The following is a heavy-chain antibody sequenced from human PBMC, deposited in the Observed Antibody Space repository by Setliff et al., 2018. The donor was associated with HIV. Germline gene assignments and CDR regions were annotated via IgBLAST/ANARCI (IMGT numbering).Heavy chain of an antibody. D-gene: IGHD3-22*01. J-gene: IGHJ6*02. Sequence: SETLSLTCTVSGGSISSSSYYWTWIRQPAGKGLEWIGRIYTTGSTNYNPSLKSRVTISVDTSKNQFSLKLSSVTAADTAVYYCARQDQYDDSGYYVGFYGMDVWGQGTTVTVPS. V-gene: IGHV4-61*02. CDR2: IYTTGST. CDR1: GGSISSSSYY. CDR3: ARQDQYDDSGYYVGFYGMDV.